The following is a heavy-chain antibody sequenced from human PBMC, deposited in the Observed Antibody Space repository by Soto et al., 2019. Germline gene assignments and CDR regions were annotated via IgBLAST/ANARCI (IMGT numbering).Heavy chain of an antibody. CDR3: TRSYGSGSYYLDFAY. J-gene: IGHJ4*02. D-gene: IGHD3-10*01. V-gene: IGHV3-73*02. Sequence: EVQLVESGGGLVQPGGSLKLSCAASGFTFSGSAMHWVRQASGKGLEWVGRITSKTNSYATAYAASVKGRFTISRDDSKNTAYLQMSSLKTEDTAVYYCTRSYGSGSYYLDFAYWGQGTLVTVSS. CDR1: GFTFSGSA. CDR2: ITSKTNSYAT.